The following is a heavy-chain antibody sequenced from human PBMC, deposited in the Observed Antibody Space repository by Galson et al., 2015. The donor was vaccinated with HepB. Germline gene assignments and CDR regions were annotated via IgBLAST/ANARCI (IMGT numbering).Heavy chain of an antibody. CDR1: GFTFSSYS. D-gene: IGHD6-19*01. V-gene: IGHV3-21*01. CDR3: ARDSLWLVAAFDI. Sequence: SLRLSCAASGFTFSSYSMNWVRQAPGKGLEWVSSISSSSSYIYYADSVKGRFTISRDNAKNSLYLQMNSLRAEDTAVYYCARDSLWLVAAFDIWGQGTMVTVSP. CDR2: ISSSSSYI. J-gene: IGHJ3*02.